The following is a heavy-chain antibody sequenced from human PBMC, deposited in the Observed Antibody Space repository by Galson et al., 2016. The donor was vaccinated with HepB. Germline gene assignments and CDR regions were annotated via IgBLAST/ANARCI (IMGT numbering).Heavy chain of an antibody. Sequence: SLRLSCAASGFTFSDYAMHWVRQAPGKGLEWVAVIWYSGSKDHYADSVKGRFTISRDNSRNALYLQLSSLRAEDTAVYYCAKDSGSHYAYYFDYWGQGTLVTVSS. J-gene: IGHJ4*02. CDR2: IWYSGSKD. CDR3: AKDSGSHYAYYFDY. D-gene: IGHD3-10*01. CDR1: GFTFSDYA. V-gene: IGHV3-33*06.